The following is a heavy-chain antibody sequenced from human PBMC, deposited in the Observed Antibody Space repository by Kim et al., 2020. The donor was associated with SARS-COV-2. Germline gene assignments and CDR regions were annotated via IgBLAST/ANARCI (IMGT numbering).Heavy chain of an antibody. V-gene: IGHV4-31*03. Sequence: SETLSLTCTVSGGSISSGGYYWSWIRQHPGKGLEWIGYIYYSGSTYYNPSLKSRVTISVDTSKNQFSLKLSSVTAADTAVYYCAREGSGSNRKGGSEGVDYWGQGTLVTVSS. D-gene: IGHD4-4*01. CDR3: AREGSGSNRKGGSEGVDY. CDR2: IYYSGST. CDR1: GGSISSGGYY. J-gene: IGHJ4*02.